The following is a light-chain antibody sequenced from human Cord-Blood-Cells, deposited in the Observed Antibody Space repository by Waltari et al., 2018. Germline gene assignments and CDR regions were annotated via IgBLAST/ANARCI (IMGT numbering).Light chain of an antibody. CDR2: WAT. CDR1: QSVLYSSNNKNY. Sequence: DIVMTQSPDSLALSLGDRATIHCKSSQSVLYSSNNKNYLAWYQQKPGQPPKLLIYWATTRESGVPDRFSGSGSGTDFTLTISSLQAEDVAVYYCQQYYSTPFTFGPGTKVDIK. J-gene: IGKJ3*01. CDR3: QQYYSTPFT. V-gene: IGKV4-1*01.